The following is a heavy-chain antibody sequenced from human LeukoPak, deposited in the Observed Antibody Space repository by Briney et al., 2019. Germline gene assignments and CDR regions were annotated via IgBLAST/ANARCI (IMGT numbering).Heavy chain of an antibody. D-gene: IGHD3-22*01. J-gene: IGHJ4*02. CDR1: GYTFTSYG. CDR2: ISGYNGNT. Sequence: ASVKVPCKASGYTFTSYGISWVRQAPGQALEWMGWISGYNGNTNYAQKLQGRVTMTTDTSTSTAYMELRSLRSDDTAVYYCARDFHSSGYYHYFHYWGQGTLVTVSS. V-gene: IGHV1-18*01. CDR3: ARDFHSSGYYHYFHY.